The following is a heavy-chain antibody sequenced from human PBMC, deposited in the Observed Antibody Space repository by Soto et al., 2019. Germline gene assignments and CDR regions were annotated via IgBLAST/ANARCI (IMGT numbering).Heavy chain of an antibody. CDR2: ISPILGIT. CDR3: ATCFATMRDNWFGP. D-gene: IGHD3-16*01. J-gene: IGHJ5*02. CDR1: GGTLSNYN. Sequence: QVHLVQSGAEVKKPGSSVKVSCKASGGTLSNYNFNWVRQAPGQGLEWMGRISPILGITDYAQRFQGRVTITADKSTSIASKAVNNLRSDDTAVYYCATCFATMRDNWFGPWGQGSLVTVAS. V-gene: IGHV1-69*02.